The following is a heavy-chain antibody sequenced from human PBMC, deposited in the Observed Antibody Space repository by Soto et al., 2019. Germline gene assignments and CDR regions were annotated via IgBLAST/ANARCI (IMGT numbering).Heavy chain of an antibody. J-gene: IGHJ4*02. CDR3: ARDSPYSNFPFDY. V-gene: IGHV1-2*04. CDR1: GYTFTGYY. Sequence: ASVKVSCKASGYTFTGYYMHWARQAPGQGLEWMGWINPNSGGTNYAQKFQGWVTMTRDTSISTAYMELSRLRSDDTAVYYCARDSPYSNFPFDYWGQGTLVTVSS. D-gene: IGHD4-4*01. CDR2: INPNSGGT.